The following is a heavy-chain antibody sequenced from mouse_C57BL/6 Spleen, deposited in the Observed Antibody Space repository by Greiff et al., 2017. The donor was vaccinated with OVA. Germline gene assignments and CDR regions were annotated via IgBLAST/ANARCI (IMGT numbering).Heavy chain of an antibody. Sequence: EVKLQESGPGMVKPSQSLSLTCTVTGYSITSGYDWHWIRHFPGNKLEWMGYISYSGSTNYNPSLKSRISITHDTSKNHFFLKLNSVTTEDTATYYCAREGLGHYGSSYRYFDVWGTGTTVTVSS. CDR2: ISYSGST. J-gene: IGHJ1*03. V-gene: IGHV3-1*01. CDR3: AREGLGHYGSSYRYFDV. CDR1: GYSITSGYD. D-gene: IGHD1-1*01.